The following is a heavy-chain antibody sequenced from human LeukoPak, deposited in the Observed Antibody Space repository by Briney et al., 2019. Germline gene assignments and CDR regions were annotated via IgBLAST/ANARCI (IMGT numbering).Heavy chain of an antibody. J-gene: IGHJ5*02. Sequence: SETLSLTCTVSGGSISSYYWSWIRQPPGKGLEWIGYIYYSGSTNYNPSLKSRVTISLDTSKNQFSLKLSSVTAADTAVKYCARHFGSSWYPKLNWFDPWGQGTLVTVSS. D-gene: IGHD6-13*01. CDR1: GGSISSYY. V-gene: IGHV4-59*08. CDR2: IYYSGST. CDR3: ARHFGSSWYPKLNWFDP.